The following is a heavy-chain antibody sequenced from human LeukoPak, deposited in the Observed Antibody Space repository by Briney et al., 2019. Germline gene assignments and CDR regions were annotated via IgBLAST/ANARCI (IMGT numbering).Heavy chain of an antibody. CDR2: IRYDGSNK. Sequence: PGGSLRLSCAASGFTFSSYGMHWVREAPGKGLEWVAVIRYDGSNKYYADSVKGRFTISRDNSKNTLYLQMNSLRAEDTPVYYCAKESQHYYYDSSGYFDYWGQGTLVTVSS. D-gene: IGHD3-22*01. V-gene: IGHV3-30*02. CDR3: AKESQHYYYDSSGYFDY. CDR1: GFTFSSYG. J-gene: IGHJ4*02.